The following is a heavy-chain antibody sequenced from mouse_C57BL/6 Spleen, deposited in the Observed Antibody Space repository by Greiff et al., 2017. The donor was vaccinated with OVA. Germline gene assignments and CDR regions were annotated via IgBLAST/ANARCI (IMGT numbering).Heavy chain of an antibody. D-gene: IGHD3-2*02. CDR1: GYTFTSYT. CDR3: ARGDSSGLYYFDY. CDR2: INPSSGYT. Sequence: VQRVESGAELARPGASVKMSCKASGYTFTSYTMHWVKQRPGQGLEWIGYINPSSGYTKYNQKFKDKATLTADKSSSTAYMQLSSLTSEDSAVYYCARGDSSGLYYFDYWGQGTTLTVSS. V-gene: IGHV1-4*01. J-gene: IGHJ2*01.